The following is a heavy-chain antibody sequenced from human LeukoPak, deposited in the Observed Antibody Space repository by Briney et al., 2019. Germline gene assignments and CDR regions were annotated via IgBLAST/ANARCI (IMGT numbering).Heavy chain of an antibody. V-gene: IGHV3-48*01. Sequence: GGSLRLSCAASGFTFSSYTMNWVRQPPGKGLEWVSNIGTSSTTIYYADSVKGRFTISRDNAKNSLYLQMNSLRAEDTAVYYCARDRDYYDSSGYWGQGTLVTVSS. CDR1: GFTFSSYT. CDR3: ARDRDYYDSSGY. J-gene: IGHJ4*02. CDR2: IGTSSTTI. D-gene: IGHD3-22*01.